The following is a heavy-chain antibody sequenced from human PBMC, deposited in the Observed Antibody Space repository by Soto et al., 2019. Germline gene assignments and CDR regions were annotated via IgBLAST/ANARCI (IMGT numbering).Heavy chain of an antibody. D-gene: IGHD1-1*01. Sequence: QVQLVQSGAEVKKPGASVKVSCKASGYTFTSYGISWVRQAPGQGLEWMGWISAYNGNTNYAQKFQGWVTMTRDTSISTAYMELSRLRSDDTAVYYCARERGDWNDGDYYYGMDVWGQGTTVTVSS. CDR3: ARERGDWNDGDYYYGMDV. J-gene: IGHJ6*02. CDR2: ISAYNGNT. CDR1: GYTFTSYG. V-gene: IGHV1-18*01.